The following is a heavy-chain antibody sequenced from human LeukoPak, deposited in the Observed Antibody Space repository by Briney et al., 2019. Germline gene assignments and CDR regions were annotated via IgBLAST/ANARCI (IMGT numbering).Heavy chain of an antibody. Sequence: PGGCLRLSCAASGFTFSSYAMHWVRQAPGKGPEWVAVISYDGSNKYYADSVKGRFTISRDNSKNTLYLQMNSLRAEDTAVYYCAKVVPAAQPSDDYWGQGTLVTVSS. D-gene: IGHD2-2*01. J-gene: IGHJ4*02. V-gene: IGHV3-30-3*01. CDR3: AKVVPAAQPSDDY. CDR2: ISYDGSNK. CDR1: GFTFSSYA.